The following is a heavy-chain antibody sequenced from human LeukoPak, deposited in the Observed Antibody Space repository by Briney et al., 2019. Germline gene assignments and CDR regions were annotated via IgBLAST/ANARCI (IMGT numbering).Heavy chain of an antibody. J-gene: IGHJ4*02. CDR3: ARGGVVVPAATPADY. CDR2: IYSGGST. V-gene: IGHV3-53*01. Sequence: GGSLRLSCAASGFDLTRHAMSWVRQTPGKGLEWVSVIYSGGSTYYADSVKGRFTISRDNSKNTLYLQMNSLRAEDTAVYYCARGGVVVPAATPADYWGQGTLVTVSS. D-gene: IGHD2-2*01. CDR1: GFDLTRHA.